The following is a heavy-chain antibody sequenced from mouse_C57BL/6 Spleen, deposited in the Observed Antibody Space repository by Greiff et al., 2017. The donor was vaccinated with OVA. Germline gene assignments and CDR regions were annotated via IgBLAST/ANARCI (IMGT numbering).Heavy chain of an antibody. V-gene: IGHV1-82*01. CDR1: GYAFSSSW. CDR2: IYPGDGDT. D-gene: IGHD2-14*01. J-gene: IGHJ2*01. CDR3: AGEGNYFDY. Sequence: VMLVESGPELVKPGASVKISCKASGYAFSSSWMNWVKQRPGKGLEWIGRIYPGDGDTNYNGKFKGKATLTADKSSSTAYMQLSSLTSEDSAVYFCAGEGNYFDYWGQGTTLTVSS.